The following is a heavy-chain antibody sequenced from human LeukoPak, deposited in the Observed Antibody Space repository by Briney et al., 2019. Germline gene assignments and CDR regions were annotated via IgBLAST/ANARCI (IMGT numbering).Heavy chain of an antibody. CDR2: IHGDGSYT. CDR1: VFTFSSYW. D-gene: IGHD6-13*01. CDR3: AKVLGSWYGYYYYYMDV. V-gene: IGHV3-74*01. Sequence: PGGSLRLSCAASVFTFSSYWMHWVRQAPGKGLMWVSRIHGDGSYTNYADSVNGRFTISRDNDKNTLYLQMNSLRAEDTAVYYCAKVLGSWYGYYYYYMDVWGKGTTVTVSS. J-gene: IGHJ6*03.